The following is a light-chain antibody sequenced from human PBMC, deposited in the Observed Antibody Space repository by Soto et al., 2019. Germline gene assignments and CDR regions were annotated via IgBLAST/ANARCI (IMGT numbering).Light chain of an antibody. J-gene: IGLJ3*02. Sequence: QSALTQPASVSGSPGQSITISCTGNSSDVGSFNLVSWYQQRPGRAPKLIVYDDNKRPSGVSNLFSGSKSGYTASLTISGLQAEDEADYYCCSYAGTTTVFGGGTKLTVL. CDR2: DDN. V-gene: IGLV2-23*01. CDR1: SSDVGSFNL. CDR3: CSYAGTTTV.